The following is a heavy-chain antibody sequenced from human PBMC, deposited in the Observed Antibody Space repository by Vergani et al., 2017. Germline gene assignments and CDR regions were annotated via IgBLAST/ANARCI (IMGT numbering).Heavy chain of an antibody. J-gene: IGHJ6*03. V-gene: IGHV3-7*01. D-gene: IGHD6-6*01. CDR1: GVTFSSYW. CDR2: IKQDGSEK. Sequence: EVQLVESGGGLVQPGGSLRLSCAASGVTFSSYWMSWVRQAPGKGLEWVANIKQDGSEKYYVDSVKGRFTISRDNAKNSLYLQMNSLRAEDTAVYYCARASSSSGYYYYYYMDVWGKGTTVTVSS. CDR3: ARASSSSGYYYYYYMDV.